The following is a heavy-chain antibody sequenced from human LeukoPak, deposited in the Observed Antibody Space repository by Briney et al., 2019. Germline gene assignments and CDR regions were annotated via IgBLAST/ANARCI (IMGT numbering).Heavy chain of an antibody. CDR3: ARGLFAFWSGFFH. J-gene: IGHJ4*02. V-gene: IGHV3-7*01. Sequence: PGGSLRLSCAASGFTFSSYWMSWVRQAPGKGLEWVANIKQDGSEKYYVDSVKGRFTISRDNAKNSLYLQMNSLRAEDTAVYYCARGLFAFWSGFFHWGQGTLVTVSS. CDR1: GFTFSSYW. D-gene: IGHD3-3*01. CDR2: IKQDGSEK.